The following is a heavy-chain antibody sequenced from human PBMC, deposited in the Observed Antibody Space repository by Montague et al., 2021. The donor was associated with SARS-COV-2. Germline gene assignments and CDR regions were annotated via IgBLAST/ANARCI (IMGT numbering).Heavy chain of an antibody. J-gene: IGHJ5*01. V-gene: IGHV4-59*01. CDR1: FGSISTYY. CDR2: IFYNGST. CDR3: ARQDAWAYCGDECYRGWFDS. D-gene: IGHD2-21*01. Sequence: SETLSLTCTVPFGSISTYYWSWIRQPPGKGLEWIGFIFYNGSTKYNPSLKRRVSISLDTSKNHFSLKLSSVTAADTAVYYCARQDAWAYCGDECYRGWFDSWGQGTLVTVSS.